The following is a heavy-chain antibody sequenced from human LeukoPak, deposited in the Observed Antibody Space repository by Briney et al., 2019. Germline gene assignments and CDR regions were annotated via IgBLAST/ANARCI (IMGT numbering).Heavy chain of an antibody. V-gene: IGHV4-34*01. D-gene: IGHD2-2*01. CDR1: GGSFSGYY. J-gene: IGHJ6*03. CDR2: INHSGST. Sequence: SETLSLTCAVYGGSFSGYYWNWTRQPPGKGLEWIGEINHSGSTNYNPSLKSRVTISVDTSKNQFSLKLSSVTAADTAVYYCARHPPLVPAATARPWGYYMDVWGKGTTVTVSS. CDR3: ARHPPLVPAATARPWGYYMDV.